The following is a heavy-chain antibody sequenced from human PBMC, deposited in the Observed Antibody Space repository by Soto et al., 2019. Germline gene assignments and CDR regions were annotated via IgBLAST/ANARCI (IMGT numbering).Heavy chain of an antibody. Sequence: SETLSLTCTVSGGSIRASYWGWIRQPAGKGLEWIGRIYSTGSTNYNPSFRSRVTMSVDTSKNQFSLKLSSVTAVDTAVYYCAKDEYYDSNNWFDPWGQGTLVTVSS. CDR1: GGSIRASY. D-gene: IGHD3-22*01. CDR2: IYSTGST. V-gene: IGHV4-4*07. CDR3: AKDEYYDSNNWFDP. J-gene: IGHJ5*02.